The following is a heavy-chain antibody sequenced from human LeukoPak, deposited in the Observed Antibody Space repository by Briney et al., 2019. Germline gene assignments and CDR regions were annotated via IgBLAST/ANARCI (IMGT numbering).Heavy chain of an antibody. CDR2: IYYSGST. Sequence: PSETLSLTCGVFGGSFSSSSYYWGWIRQPPGKGLEWIGSIYYSGSTYYNPSLKSRVTISVDTSKNQFSLKLSSVTAADTAVYYCARHKGDILTALNIWGQGTMVTVSS. CDR1: GGSFSSSSYY. J-gene: IGHJ3*02. D-gene: IGHD3-9*01. V-gene: IGHV4-39*01. CDR3: ARHKGDILTALNI.